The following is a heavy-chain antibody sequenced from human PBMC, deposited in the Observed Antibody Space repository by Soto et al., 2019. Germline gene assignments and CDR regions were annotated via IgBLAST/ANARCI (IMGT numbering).Heavy chain of an antibody. CDR3: AREEDTLIAVVGSVGYHGMDV. Sequence: EVQLVESGGGLVKPGGSLTLSCAASGFTFSTYSMNWVRQAPGKGLEWVSSVSSSSTYIYYADSVKGRFTVSRDNAKNSLFLQMNSLRAEDTGVYYCAREEDTLIAVVGSVGYHGMDVWVQGTTVTVSS. D-gene: IGHD3-22*01. CDR1: GFTFSTYS. V-gene: IGHV3-21*01. CDR2: VSSSSTYI. J-gene: IGHJ6*02.